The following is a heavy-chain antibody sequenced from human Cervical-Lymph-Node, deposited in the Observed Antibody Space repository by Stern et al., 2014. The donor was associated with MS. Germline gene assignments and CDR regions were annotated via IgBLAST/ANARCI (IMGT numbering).Heavy chain of an antibody. CDR1: EYNFNTHW. CDR2: IYPGNSDT. Sequence: VQLVQSGAEVKKPGESLKISCKGFEYNFNTHWIAWVRQMPGKGLEWLGNIYPGNSDTSYNPSLQGQVSISADKSITTAYLHFSSLKASDSAMYFCARHGGPNWNHEAHNWFDPWGQGTLVTVSS. V-gene: IGHV5-51*03. J-gene: IGHJ5*02. D-gene: IGHD1-14*01. CDR3: ARHGGPNWNHEAHNWFDP.